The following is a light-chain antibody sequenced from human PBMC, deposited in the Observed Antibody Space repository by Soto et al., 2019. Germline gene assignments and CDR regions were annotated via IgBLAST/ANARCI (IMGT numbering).Light chain of an antibody. V-gene: IGKV3-20*01. CDR1: QTVSNNY. J-gene: IGKJ2*01. CDR3: QHYGGPPYT. Sequence: ETLLTQSPGRLSLSPGEGATLSCRASQTVSNNYLAWFQQHPGQAPRLLIYGASRTVTGIPDRFSGSGSGTYFTLTISRLEPEDFAVYYCQHYGGPPYTFGQGTELEI. CDR2: GAS.